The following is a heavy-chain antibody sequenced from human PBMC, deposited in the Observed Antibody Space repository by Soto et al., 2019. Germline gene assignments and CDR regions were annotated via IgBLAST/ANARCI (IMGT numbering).Heavy chain of an antibody. CDR3: ARTIAAAGGRRYFDL. J-gene: IGHJ2*01. Sequence: QVQLVESGGGLVKPGGSLRLSCAASGFTFSDYYMSWIRQAPGKGLEWVTYISSSSSYTNYTDSVKGRFTISRDNAKNSRYLQLNSLGDEDTAEYRCARTIAAAGGRRYFDLWGRGTLVTVSS. CDR1: GFTFSDYY. V-gene: IGHV3-11*05. CDR2: ISSSSSYT. D-gene: IGHD6-13*01.